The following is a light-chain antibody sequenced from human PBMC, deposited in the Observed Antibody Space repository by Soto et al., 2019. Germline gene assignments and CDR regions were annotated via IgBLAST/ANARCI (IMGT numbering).Light chain of an antibody. Sequence: DIQMTQGPSTIFTSXDDRVTIAXXASQNINAWLAWYQQKPGKAPKLLIYDASTLESGVPSRFSGSRSGTEFTLTISSLQPDDFATYYCQQYNSYSWTFGQGTKVDIK. CDR2: DAS. CDR3: QQYNSYSWT. J-gene: IGKJ1*01. CDR1: QNINAW. V-gene: IGKV1-5*01.